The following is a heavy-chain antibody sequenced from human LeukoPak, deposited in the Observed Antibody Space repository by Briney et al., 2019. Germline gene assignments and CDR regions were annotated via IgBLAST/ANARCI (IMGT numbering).Heavy chain of an antibody. Sequence: GGSLRLSCAASGFTFSSYWMIWVRQSPGKGLEWVSLIYSGGSTYYADSVKGIFTISREKSKNPLYLQMHRLRAEDADVYSCANRYGAVMAAFDIWGKGTMVTVSS. CDR2: IYSGGST. J-gene: IGHJ3*02. CDR3: ANRYGAVMAAFDI. V-gene: IGHV3-66*01. CDR1: GFTFSSYW. D-gene: IGHD3-16*01.